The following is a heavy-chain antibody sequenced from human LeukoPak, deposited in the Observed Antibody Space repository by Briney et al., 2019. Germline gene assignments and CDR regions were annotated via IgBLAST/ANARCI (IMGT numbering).Heavy chain of an antibody. J-gene: IGHJ6*03. V-gene: IGHV1-8*01. D-gene: IGHD3-22*01. CDR2: MNPKRGNT. Sequence: GGSVTVSCKASGYTFTSYDINWVRQAAGQGLEGMGWMNPKRGNTDYAQKFQGRVTMTRNTSIITAYMELSSLRSEDTAVYYCARVSILNYDSSGYPYRYMDVWGKGTTVTVSS. CDR1: GYTFTSYD. CDR3: ARVSILNYDSSGYPYRYMDV.